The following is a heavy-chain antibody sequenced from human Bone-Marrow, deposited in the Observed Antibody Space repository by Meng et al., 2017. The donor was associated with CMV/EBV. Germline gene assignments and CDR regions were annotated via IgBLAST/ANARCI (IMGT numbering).Heavy chain of an antibody. J-gene: IGHJ4*02. V-gene: IGHV4-59*01. CDR1: DGSINYYY. D-gene: IGHD2-2*01. Sequence: SETLSLTCTVSDGSINYYYWSWIRQPPGKGLEWIGYIYYSGSTNYNPSLKSRVTISVDTSKNQFSLKLSSVTAADTAVYYCARARRGYQLLNDYWGQGTRVTVSS. CDR3: ARARRGYQLLNDY. CDR2: IYYSGST.